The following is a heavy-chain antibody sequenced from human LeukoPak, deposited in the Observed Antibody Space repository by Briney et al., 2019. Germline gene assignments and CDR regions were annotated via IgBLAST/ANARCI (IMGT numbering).Heavy chain of an antibody. CDR1: GGSVSGYY. V-gene: IGHV4-34*01. J-gene: IGHJ5*02. Sequence: SETLSLTCAVYGGSVSGYYWSWIRQPPGKGLEWIGEINHSGSTNYNPSLKSRVTISVDTSKNQFSLKLSSVTAADTAVYYCASFVGNNWFDPWGQGTLVTVSS. D-gene: IGHD1-26*01. CDR3: ASFVGNNWFDP. CDR2: INHSGST.